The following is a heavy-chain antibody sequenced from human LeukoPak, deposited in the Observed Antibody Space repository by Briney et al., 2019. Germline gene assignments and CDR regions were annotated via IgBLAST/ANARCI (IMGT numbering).Heavy chain of an antibody. CDR3: ARQGDYDYVWGSYRSDYFDY. CDR1: GGSISSYY. D-gene: IGHD3-16*02. V-gene: IGHV4-59*08. J-gene: IGHJ4*02. CDR2: IYYSGST. Sequence: PSETLSLTCTVSGGSISSYYWSWIRQPPGKGLEWSGYIYYSGSTNYNPSLKSRVTISVDTSKNQFSLKLSSVTAADTAVYYCARQGDYDYVWGSYRSDYFDYWGQGTLVTVSS.